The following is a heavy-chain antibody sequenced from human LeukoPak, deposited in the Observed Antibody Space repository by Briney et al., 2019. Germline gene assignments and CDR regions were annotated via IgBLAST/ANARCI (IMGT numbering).Heavy chain of an antibody. Sequence: PGRSLRLSCAASGFTFSSYGTHWVPQAPGKGLEWVADIWYDGSNKYYADSVKGRFTISRDNSKNTPYLQMNRLRAEDTAEYYCARSWLIVGATIAFDIWGQGTMVTVSS. CDR1: GFTFSSYG. D-gene: IGHD1-26*01. CDR2: IWYDGSNK. J-gene: IGHJ3*02. CDR3: ARSWLIVGATIAFDI. V-gene: IGHV3-33*01.